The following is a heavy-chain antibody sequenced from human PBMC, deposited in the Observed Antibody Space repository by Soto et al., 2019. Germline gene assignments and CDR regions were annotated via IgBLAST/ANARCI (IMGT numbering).Heavy chain of an antibody. J-gene: IGHJ6*02. CDR1: GYTFTSYG. V-gene: IGHV1-18*01. CDR3: ARIDYGDYDYYYYGMDV. Sequence: ASVKVSCKASGYTFTSYGISWVRQAPGQGLEWMGWISAYNGNTNYAQKLQGRVTMTTDTSTSTAYMELRSLRSDDTAVYYCARIDYGDYDYYYYGMDVWGQGTTVTVSS. D-gene: IGHD4-17*01. CDR2: ISAYNGNT.